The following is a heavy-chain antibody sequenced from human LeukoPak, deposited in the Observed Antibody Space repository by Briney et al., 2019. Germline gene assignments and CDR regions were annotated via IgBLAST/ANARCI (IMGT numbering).Heavy chain of an antibody. CDR3: AKDNRRHYTSGPNPDSLH. CDR1: GFIFNNYA. J-gene: IGHJ4*02. D-gene: IGHD6-19*01. Sequence: GGSLRLSCAGSGFIFNNYAMHWVRQPPGKGLEWVSGISWNSGTIDYAVSVRGRFTISRDNAKNSLYLQMDSLRVEDTAFYYCAKDNRRHYTSGPNPDSLHWGQGALVTVSS. V-gene: IGHV3-9*01. CDR2: ISWNSGTI.